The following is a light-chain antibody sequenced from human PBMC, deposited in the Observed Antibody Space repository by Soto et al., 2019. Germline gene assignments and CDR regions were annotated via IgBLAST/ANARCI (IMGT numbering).Light chain of an antibody. V-gene: IGKV1-5*01. J-gene: IGKJ1*01. CDR2: DAS. Sequence: DIQMTHSPSTLSASVLYIVTITFRASQSISSWLAWYQQKPGKAPKLLIYDASSLESGVPSRFSGSGSGTEFTLTISSLQPDDFATYYCQQYNSYSPEFGQGTKVDIK. CDR3: QQYNSYSPE. CDR1: QSISSW.